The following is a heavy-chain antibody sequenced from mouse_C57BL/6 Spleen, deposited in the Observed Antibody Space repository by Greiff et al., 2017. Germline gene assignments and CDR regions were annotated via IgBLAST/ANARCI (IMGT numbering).Heavy chain of an antibody. CDR3: ASHYGSSYWFAY. Sequence: QVQLKESGAELVRPGTSVKMSCKASGYTFTNYWIGWAKQRPGHGLEWIGDIYPGGGYTNYNEKFKGKATLTVDKSSRTAYMQFSSLTSEASAIYYGASHYGSSYWFAYWGQGTLVTVSA. CDR2: IYPGGGYT. J-gene: IGHJ3*01. V-gene: IGHV1-63*01. D-gene: IGHD1-1*01. CDR1: GYTFTNYW.